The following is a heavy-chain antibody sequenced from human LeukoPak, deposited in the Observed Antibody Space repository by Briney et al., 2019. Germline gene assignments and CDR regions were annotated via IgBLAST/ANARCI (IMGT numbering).Heavy chain of an antibody. CDR2: IQPDGSEQ. CDR1: GFTFSSNW. V-gene: IGHV3-7*01. J-gene: IGHJ4*02. D-gene: IGHD6-19*01. CDR3: ARGGIIAVAGKCDY. Sequence: PGGSLRLSCAASGFTFSSNWMSWVRQAPGKGLEWVGNIQPDGSEQYPVDSVKGRFTISRDNAKNSLYLQMNSLRAEDTAVYYCARGGIIAVAGKCDYWGQGTLVTVSS.